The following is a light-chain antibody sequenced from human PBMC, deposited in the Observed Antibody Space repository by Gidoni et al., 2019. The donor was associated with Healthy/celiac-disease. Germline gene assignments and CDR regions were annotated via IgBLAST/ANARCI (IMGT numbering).Light chain of an antibody. CDR2: AAS. CDR1: QVISNY. V-gene: IGKV1-27*01. CDR3: QKYNSATFT. Sequence: DIQMTQSPSSLSASVGDRVTITCRSSQVISNYLAWYQQKPGKVPKLLIYAASTLHSGVPSRFSGSGSGTDFTLTISSLQPEDVATYYCQKYNSATFTFGPGTKVDIK. J-gene: IGKJ3*01.